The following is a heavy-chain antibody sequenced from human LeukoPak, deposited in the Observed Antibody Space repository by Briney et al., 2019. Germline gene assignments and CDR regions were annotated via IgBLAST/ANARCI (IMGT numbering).Heavy chain of an antibody. Sequence: GGSLRLSCAASGFTFSSYSMNWVRQAPGKGLEWVSSISSSSSYIYYADSVKGRFTISRDNAKNSLYLQMNRLRAEDTAVYYCARDQGYYYYMDVWGKGTTVTVSS. V-gene: IGHV3-21*01. CDR2: ISSSSSYI. CDR1: GFTFSSYS. CDR3: ARDQGYYYYMDV. J-gene: IGHJ6*03.